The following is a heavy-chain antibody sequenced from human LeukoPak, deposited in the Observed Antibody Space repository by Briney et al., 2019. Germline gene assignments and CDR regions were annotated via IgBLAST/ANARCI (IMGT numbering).Heavy chain of an antibody. D-gene: IGHD3-10*01. Sequence: PSETLSLTCSVSGGSISGHFWSWIGQPPGKGLDYIGNIYYSGTTDYNPSLMSRVSISIDTSKNQFFLNLTSVTAADTAIYYCAKVGYGSGTWGWFDPWGQGTLVTVSS. CDR1: GGSISGHF. CDR2: IYYSGTT. CDR3: AKVGYGSGTWGWFDP. J-gene: IGHJ5*02. V-gene: IGHV4-59*11.